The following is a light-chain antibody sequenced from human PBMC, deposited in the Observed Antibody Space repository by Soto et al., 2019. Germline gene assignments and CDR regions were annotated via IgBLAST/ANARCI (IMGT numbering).Light chain of an antibody. CDR1: QGISSY. CDR2: AAS. J-gene: IGKJ1*01. CDR3: QQSYSTPRT. Sequence: IQLTQSPSSLSASVGDRVTITFRASQGISSYLNWYQQKPGKAPKLLIYAASSLQSGVPSRFSGSGSGTDFTLTISSLQPEDFATYYCQQSYSTPRTFGQGTKVAIK. V-gene: IGKV1-39*01.